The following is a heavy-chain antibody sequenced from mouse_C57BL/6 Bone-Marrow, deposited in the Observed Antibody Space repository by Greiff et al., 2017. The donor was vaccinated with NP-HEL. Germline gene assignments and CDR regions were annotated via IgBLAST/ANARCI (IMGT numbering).Heavy chain of an antibody. CDR2: INPYNGGT. J-gene: IGHJ2*01. V-gene: IGHV1-19*01. CDR1: GYTFTDYY. D-gene: IGHD1-1*01. CDR3: ARRYYGRDFDY. Sequence: VQLQQSGPVLVKPGASVKMSCKASGYTFTDYYMNWVKQSHGKSLEWIGVINPYNGGTSYNQKFKGKATLTVDKSSSTAYMELNSLTSEDSAVYYCARRYYGRDFDYWGQGTTLTVSS.